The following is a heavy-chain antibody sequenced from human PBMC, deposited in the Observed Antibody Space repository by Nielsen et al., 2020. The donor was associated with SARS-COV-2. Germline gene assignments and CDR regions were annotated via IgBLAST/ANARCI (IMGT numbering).Heavy chain of an antibody. J-gene: IGHJ6*02. CDR3: AKDPLGYYYYGMDV. V-gene: IGHV3-30*18. CDR2: ISYDGSNK. CDR1: GFTFSSYG. D-gene: IGHD7-27*01. Sequence: SLKISCAASGFTFSSYGMHWVRQAPGKGLEWVAVISYDGSNKYYADSVKGRFTISRDNSKNTLYLQMNSLRAEDTAVYYCAKDPLGYYYYGMDVWGQGTTVTVSS.